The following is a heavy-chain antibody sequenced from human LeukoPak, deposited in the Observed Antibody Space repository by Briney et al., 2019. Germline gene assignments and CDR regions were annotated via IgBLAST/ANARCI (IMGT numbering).Heavy chain of an antibody. CDR3: ARWEYSSSSILWTLVY. CDR2: FNHNSGGT. J-gene: IGHJ4*02. V-gene: IGHV1-2*02. D-gene: IGHD6-6*01. CDR1: GYTFTGYY. Sequence: ASVNVSCKASGYTFTGYYMHWVRQAPGQGLEWMGGFNHNSGGTSYAQKIQGRVTMTRDTSISTAYIELSRLRSDDTAVYYCARWEYSSSSILWTLVYWVQGTLVTVSS.